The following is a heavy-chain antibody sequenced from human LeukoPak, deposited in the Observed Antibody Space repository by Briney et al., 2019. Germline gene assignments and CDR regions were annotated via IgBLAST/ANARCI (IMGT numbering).Heavy chain of an antibody. CDR3: ARWMTTVITPDY. V-gene: IGHV1-2*02. CDR1: GYAFNGYY. D-gene: IGHD4-11*01. CDR2: INPNSGGT. J-gene: IGHJ4*02. Sequence: ASVKVSCKASGYAFNGYYLHWVRQAPGQGLEWMGWINPNSGGTNYAQKFQGRVTMTRDTSISTAYMERSRLRSDDTAVYYCARWMTTVITPDYWGQGTLVTVSS.